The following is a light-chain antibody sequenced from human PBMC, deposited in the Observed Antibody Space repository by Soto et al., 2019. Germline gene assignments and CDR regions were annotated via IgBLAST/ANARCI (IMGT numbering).Light chain of an antibody. J-gene: IGKJ1*01. CDR3: HQYDSSPPT. CDR1: QSISSSY. CDR2: GAS. V-gene: IGKV3-20*01. Sequence: EIVLTQSPGTLSLSPGERATLSCRASQSISSSYLAWYLQRPGQAPRLLFNGASSRATGIPDRFSGGGSGTDFTLTISRLEPEDFAVYYCHQYDSSPPTFGQGTMVEIK.